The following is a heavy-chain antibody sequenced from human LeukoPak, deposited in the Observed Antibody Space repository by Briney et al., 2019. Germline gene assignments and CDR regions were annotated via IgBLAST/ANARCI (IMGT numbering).Heavy chain of an antibody. CDR1: GYTFTSYY. J-gene: IGHJ4*02. CDR2: INPSGGST. Sequence: ASVKVSCKASGYTFTSYYMHWVRQAPGQGLEWMGIINPSGGSTSYAQKFQGRVTMTRDTSTSTVYMELSSLRSEDTAVYYCAARHYDILTGYYQLDYWGQGTLVTVSP. D-gene: IGHD3-9*01. V-gene: IGHV1-46*01. CDR3: AARHYDILTGYYQLDY.